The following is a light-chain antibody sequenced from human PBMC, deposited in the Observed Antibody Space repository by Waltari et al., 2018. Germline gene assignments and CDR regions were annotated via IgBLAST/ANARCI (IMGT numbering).Light chain of an antibody. Sequence: DVVLTQSPLSLPVTLGQSASISCRSSQSLVHRNGNTYLNWFHQRPGQSPRRLIYLVSNRDAGVPARFSGSGSDTDFTLKINRVEAEDVGIYYCLQGTHWPPHTFGQGTKVEI. CDR1: QSLVHRNGNTY. J-gene: IGKJ2*01. CDR3: LQGTHWPPHT. CDR2: LVS. V-gene: IGKV2-30*02.